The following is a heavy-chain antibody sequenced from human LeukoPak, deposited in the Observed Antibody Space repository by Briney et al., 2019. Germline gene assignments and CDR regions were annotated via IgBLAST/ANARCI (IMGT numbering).Heavy chain of an antibody. J-gene: IGHJ4*02. D-gene: IGHD6-6*01. CDR2: IYSGGST. Sequence: GGSLRLSCAASGFTVSSNYMSWVRQAPGKGLEWVSVIYSGGSTYYADSVKGRFTISRDNSKNTLYLQMNSLRAEDTAVYYCARDRLYSSSSEDYWGQGTLDTVSS. V-gene: IGHV3-53*01. CDR1: GFTVSSNY. CDR3: ARDRLYSSSSEDY.